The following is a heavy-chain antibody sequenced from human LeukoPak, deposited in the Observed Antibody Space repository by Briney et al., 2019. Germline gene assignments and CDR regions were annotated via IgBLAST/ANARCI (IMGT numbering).Heavy chain of an antibody. CDR3: STFVDYVDY. V-gene: IGHV3-21*01. CDR1: GFTFISYC. Sequence: PGGSLILSCAASGFTFISYCLNCVRHAPGEELEGVSSIINSSSYISYSDSVNDRFTISTDNTKNSPYLQQSSLRADATAVYYYSTFVDYVDYWGQGTLVTVSS. CDR2: IINSSSYI. J-gene: IGHJ4*02. D-gene: IGHD3-10*01.